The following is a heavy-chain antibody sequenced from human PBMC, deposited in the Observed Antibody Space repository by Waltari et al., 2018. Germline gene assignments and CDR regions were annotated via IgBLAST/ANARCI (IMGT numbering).Heavy chain of an antibody. CDR3: ARGSRVLRQSGYSGYDLGY. V-gene: IGHV1-2*02. CDR1: GYTFTGYY. Sequence: QVQLVQSGAEVKKPGASVKVSCKASGYTFTGYYMHWVRQAPGQGLEWMGWINPNSGGTNDAQKFQGRVTMTRDTASSTAYMERSRLRSDDTAVYYCARGSRVLRQSGYSGYDLGYWGQGTLVTVSS. D-gene: IGHD5-12*01. CDR2: INPNSGGT. J-gene: IGHJ4*02.